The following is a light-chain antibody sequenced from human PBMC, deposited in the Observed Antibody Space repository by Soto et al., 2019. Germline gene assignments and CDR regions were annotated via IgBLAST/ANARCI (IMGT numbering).Light chain of an antibody. CDR3: SSYTSSSTLVV. CDR1: SSDVGGYNY. J-gene: IGLJ2*01. CDR2: YVS. Sequence: QSALTQPASVSGSPGQSITISCTGTSSDVGGYNYVSWYQQHPGKAPKLMIYYVSNRPSGVSNRFSGSKSGNTASLTISGLQAEDDAVYYCSSYTSSSTLVVFGGGTKVTVL. V-gene: IGLV2-14*01.